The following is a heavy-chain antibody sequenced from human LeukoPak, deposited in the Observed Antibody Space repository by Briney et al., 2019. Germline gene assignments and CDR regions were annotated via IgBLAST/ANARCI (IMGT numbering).Heavy chain of an antibody. V-gene: IGHV3-48*04. D-gene: IGHD6-13*01. J-gene: IGHJ4*02. CDR2: ISSSGSTI. Sequence: GGSLRLSCAASGFTFSSYSMDWVRQAPGKGLEWVSYISSSGSTIYYADSVKGRFTISRDNAKNSLYLQMNSLRAEDTAVYYCAREKYSSSCIFDYWGQGTLVTVSS. CDR3: AREKYSSSCIFDY. CDR1: GFTFSSYS.